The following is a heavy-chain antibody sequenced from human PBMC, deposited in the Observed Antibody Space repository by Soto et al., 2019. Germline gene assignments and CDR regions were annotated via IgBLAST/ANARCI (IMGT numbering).Heavy chain of an antibody. CDR3: ARDMYYYDSSGYKPTYYYYGMDV. J-gene: IGHJ6*02. CDR2: IIPIFGTA. Sequence: GASVKVSCKASGGTFSSYAISWVRQAPGQGLEWMGGIIPIFGTANYAQKFQGRVTITADEPTSTAYMELSSLRSEDTAVYYCARDMYYYDSSGYKPTYYYYGMDVWGQGTTVTVSS. CDR1: GGTFSSYA. V-gene: IGHV1-69*13. D-gene: IGHD3-22*01.